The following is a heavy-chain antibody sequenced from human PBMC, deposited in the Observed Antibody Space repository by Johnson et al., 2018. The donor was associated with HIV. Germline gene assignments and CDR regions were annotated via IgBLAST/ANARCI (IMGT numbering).Heavy chain of an antibody. Sequence: VQLVESGGGLVHPGGSLRLSCAASGFTVSSNYMNWVRQAPGKGLEWVSVIYSGGTTYYTDSVKGRFTISRDNAQNSLYLQMNSLRAEDTAVYYCGRESTGAGTAFDIWGQGTMVTVSS. CDR2: IYSGGTT. CDR1: GFTVSSNY. D-gene: IGHD2-8*02. J-gene: IGHJ3*02. V-gene: IGHV3-66*01. CDR3: GRESTGAGTAFDI.